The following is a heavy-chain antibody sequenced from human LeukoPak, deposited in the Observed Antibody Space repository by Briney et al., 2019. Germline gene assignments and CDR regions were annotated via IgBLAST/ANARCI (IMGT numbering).Heavy chain of an antibody. CDR2: ISSNAGST. CDR3: ARDQGYYDFWSGYNWFDP. J-gene: IGHJ5*02. Sequence: QSGGSLRLSCAASGFTFSSYAMHWVRQAPGKGLEYVSAISSNAGSTYYENSVKGRFTISRDNSKNTLYLQMGSLSAEDMAVYYCARDQGYYDFWSGYNWFDPWGQGTLVTVSS. CDR1: GFTFSSYA. V-gene: IGHV3-64*01. D-gene: IGHD3-3*01.